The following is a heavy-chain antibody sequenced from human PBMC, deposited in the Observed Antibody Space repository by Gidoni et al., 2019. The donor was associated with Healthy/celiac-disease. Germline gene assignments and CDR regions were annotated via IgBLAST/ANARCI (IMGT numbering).Heavy chain of an antibody. J-gene: IGHJ5*02. CDR3: ARDRGLLWFGEFFNWFDP. CDR1: SSYS. D-gene: IGHD3-10*01. CDR2: ISSSSSTI. Sequence: SSYSMNWVRQAPGTGLEWVSYISSSSSTIYYADSVKGRFTISRDNAKNSLYLQMNSLRAEDTAVYYCARDRGLLWFGEFFNWFDPWGQGTLVTVSS. V-gene: IGHV3-48*01.